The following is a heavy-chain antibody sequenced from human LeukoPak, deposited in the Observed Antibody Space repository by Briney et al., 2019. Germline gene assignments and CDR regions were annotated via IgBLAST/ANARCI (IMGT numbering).Heavy chain of an antibody. J-gene: IGHJ4*02. Sequence: SETLSLTCTVSGGSISSYYWSWIRQSPGKGLEWIGYIYYSGSTNYNPSLKSRLTISVDTSKNQFSLKLSSVTAADTAVYYCARGRGYSSGYYGYWGQGTLVTVSS. CDR3: ARGRGYSSGYYGY. CDR2: IYYSGST. CDR1: GGSISSYY. V-gene: IGHV4-59*12. D-gene: IGHD3-22*01.